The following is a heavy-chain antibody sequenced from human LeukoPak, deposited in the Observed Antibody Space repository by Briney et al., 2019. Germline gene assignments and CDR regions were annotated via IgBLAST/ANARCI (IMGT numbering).Heavy chain of an antibody. CDR1: AFTFSDYT. V-gene: IGHV3-21*01. D-gene: IGHD6-13*01. CDR2: FSTTGTYI. J-gene: IGHJ4*02. Sequence: PGGSLRLSCAASAFTFSDYTMNWVRQAPGKGLEWVSSFSTTGTYIYYADSVKGRFTISRDNAKNSLYLQMNSLRAEDTALYYCARSLAAGGTRFDSWGQGTLVTVYS. CDR3: ARSLAAGGTRFDS.